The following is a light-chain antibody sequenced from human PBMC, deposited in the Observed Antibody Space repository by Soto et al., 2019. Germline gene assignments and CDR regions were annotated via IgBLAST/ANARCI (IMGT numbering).Light chain of an antibody. CDR2: GAS. J-gene: IGKJ1*01. CDR1: QSVSNY. V-gene: IGKV3-20*01. Sequence: EIVLTQSPGTLSLSPGERATLSCRASQSVSNYLVWYQQKPGHAPRLLISGASSRATGIPDRFSGSGSGPEVTLTIRRLEPEDFAVYYCQQYGGSPQTFGQGTKVEI. CDR3: QQYGGSPQT.